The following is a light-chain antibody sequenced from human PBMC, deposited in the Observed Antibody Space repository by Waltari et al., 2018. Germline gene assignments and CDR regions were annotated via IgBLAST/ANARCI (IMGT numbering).Light chain of an antibody. CDR3: QQYGSSPWT. CDR1: QSVSRSY. Sequence: IVLTQSPGTLSLSAGERATLSGRASQSVSRSYLAWDQQKPGPVPRVLIHGASNRATGIPDRFSGSGSGTDFTLTISRLEPEDFAVYYCQQYGSSPWTFGQGTKVEIK. V-gene: IGKV3-20*01. CDR2: GAS. J-gene: IGKJ1*01.